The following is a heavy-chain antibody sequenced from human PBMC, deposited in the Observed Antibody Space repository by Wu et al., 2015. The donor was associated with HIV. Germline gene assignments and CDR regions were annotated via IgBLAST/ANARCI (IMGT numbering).Heavy chain of an antibody. Sequence: QVQLVQSGAEVKKPGSSVKVSCKASGGTFSSYAISWVRQAPGQGLEWMGGIIPMFGTANYAQKFQGRVTITTDESTSTAYMELSSLRSEDTAVYYCARDRGGDGYNYGFGWFDPWGQGTLVTVSS. CDR1: GGTFSSYA. CDR2: IIPMFGTA. J-gene: IGHJ5*02. D-gene: IGHD5-24*01. V-gene: IGHV1-69*05. CDR3: ARDRGGDGYNYGFGWFDP.